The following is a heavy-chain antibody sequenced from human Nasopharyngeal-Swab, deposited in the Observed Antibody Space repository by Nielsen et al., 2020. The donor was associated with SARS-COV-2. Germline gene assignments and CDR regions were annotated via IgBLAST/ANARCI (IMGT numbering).Heavy chain of an antibody. V-gene: IGHV4-59*01. CDR1: GGSISSYY. J-gene: IGHJ6*02. CDR2: IYYSGST. CDR3: ARARGTYYYYGMDV. Sequence: SETLSLTCTVSGGSISSYYWSWIRQPPGKGLEWIGYIYYSGSTNYNPSLKSRVTVSVDTSKNQFSLKLSSVTAADTAVYYCARARGTYYYYGMDVWGQGTTVTVSS.